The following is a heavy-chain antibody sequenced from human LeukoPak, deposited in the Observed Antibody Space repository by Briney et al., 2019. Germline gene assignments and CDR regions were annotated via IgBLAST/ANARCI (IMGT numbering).Heavy chain of an antibody. J-gene: IGHJ4*02. CDR2: TFYTGTT. CDR1: GGSISISGYY. CDR3: ARDPNSPYYYDSSGFDY. V-gene: IGHV4-39*07. D-gene: IGHD3-22*01. Sequence: SETLSLTCTVSGGSISISGYYWAWIRQPPGKGPEWIGSTFYTGTTYYNPSLKSRVTISVDTSKNQFSLKLSSVTAADTAVYYCARDPNSPYYYDSSGFDYWGQGTLVTVSS.